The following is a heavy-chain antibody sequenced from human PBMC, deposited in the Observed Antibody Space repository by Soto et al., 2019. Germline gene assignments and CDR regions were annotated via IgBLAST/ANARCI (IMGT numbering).Heavy chain of an antibody. V-gene: IGHV5-51*01. D-gene: IGHD6-6*01. CDR1: GYSFTEYW. CDR2: IYPGDSHT. Sequence: EVQLVQSGAEVTKPWESLKISCNASGYSFTEYWIGWVRQMPGKGLEWMGIIYPGDSHTNYSPSFQGQVTMSADKPITPAYLRGNSLKAPDTPMYYRARAGLSSWSSFDYGGQGTLVPVPP. J-gene: IGHJ4*02. CDR3: ARAGLSSWSSFDY.